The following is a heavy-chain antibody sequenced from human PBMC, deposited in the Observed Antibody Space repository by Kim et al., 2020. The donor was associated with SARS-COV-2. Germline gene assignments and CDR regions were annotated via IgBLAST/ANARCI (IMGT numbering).Heavy chain of an antibody. Sequence: YAQKLQSRVSMTTDTSTSTAYMELRSLRSDDTAVYYCARGGGYDRNWFDPWGQGTLVTVSS. D-gene: IGHD5-12*01. V-gene: IGHV1-18*01. CDR3: ARGGGYDRNWFDP. J-gene: IGHJ5*02.